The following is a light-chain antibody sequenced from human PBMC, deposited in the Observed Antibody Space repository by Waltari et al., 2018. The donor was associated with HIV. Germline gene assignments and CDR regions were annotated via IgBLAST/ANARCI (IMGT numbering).Light chain of an antibody. V-gene: IGLV4-69*01. CDR1: SGYTTYA. CDR2: LNSDGSH. J-gene: IGLJ3*02. CDR3: QTWDTGVRV. Sequence: QLVLTQSPSASASLGASVKLTCTLSSGYTTYAIAWHQQQPGKGPRYLMKLNSDGSHSKGDGIPDRFSGSSSGAERYLTISSLQSEDEADYYCQTWDTGVRVFGGGTKLTVL.